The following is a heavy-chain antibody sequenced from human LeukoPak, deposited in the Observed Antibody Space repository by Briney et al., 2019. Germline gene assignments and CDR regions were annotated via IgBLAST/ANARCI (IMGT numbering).Heavy chain of an antibody. D-gene: IGHD2-15*01. CDR1: GFTFTGYW. CDR2: ISGSGGST. J-gene: IGHJ5*02. CDR3: AKSPLRYCSGGSCLNWFDP. Sequence: PGGSLRLSCAASGFTFTGYWMSWIRQAPGKGLEWVSAISGSGGSTYYADSVKGRFTISRDNSKNTLYLRMNSLRAEDTAVYYCAKSPLRYCSGGSCLNWFDPWGQGTLVTVSS. V-gene: IGHV3-23*01.